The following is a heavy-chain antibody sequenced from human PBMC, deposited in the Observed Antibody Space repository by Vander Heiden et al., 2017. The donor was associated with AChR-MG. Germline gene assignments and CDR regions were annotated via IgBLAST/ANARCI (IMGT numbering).Heavy chain of an antibody. J-gene: IGHJ6*03. V-gene: IGHV3-23*01. D-gene: IGHD1-26*01. CDR1: GFTFSRDA. CDR2: ISGSGDT. CDR3: VKAGKGQYMDV. Sequence: EVQLLVEPGEALVQPGGSLRLSCAASGFTFSRDAMTWVRQAPGKGLEWVSSISGSGDTNYANSVRGRLTISRDKSKMTFELLMISMRAEDTATYYCVKAGKGQYMDVWGKGTTVAVSS.